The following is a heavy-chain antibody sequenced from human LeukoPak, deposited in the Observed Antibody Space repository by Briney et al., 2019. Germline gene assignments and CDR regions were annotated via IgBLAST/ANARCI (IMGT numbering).Heavy chain of an antibody. CDR1: GFTFSSYA. CDR3: AKGRSSSWFLLDY. J-gene: IGHJ4*02. CDR2: ISNGGST. Sequence: GGSLRLSCAASGFTFSSYAMSWVRQAPGKGLEWVSTISNGGSTYYADSVKGRFTISRDNSKNTLYLQMNSLRAEDTAVYFCAKGRSSSWFLLDYWDQGALVTVSS. V-gene: IGHV3-23*01. D-gene: IGHD6-13*01.